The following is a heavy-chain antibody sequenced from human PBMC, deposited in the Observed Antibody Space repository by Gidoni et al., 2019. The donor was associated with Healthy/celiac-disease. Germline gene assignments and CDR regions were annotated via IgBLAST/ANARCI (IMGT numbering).Heavy chain of an antibody. V-gene: IGHV3-9*01. J-gene: IGHJ6*02. CDR2: ISWNSGSI. CDR1: GFTFDDYA. CDR3: AKAIGYYYGMDV. Sequence: EVQLVESGGGLVQPGRSLRLSCAASGFTFDDYAMHWVRQAPGKGLEWVSGISWNSGSIGYADSVKGRFTISRDNAKNSLYLQMNSLRAEDTALYYCAKAIGYYYGMDVWGQGTTVTVSS.